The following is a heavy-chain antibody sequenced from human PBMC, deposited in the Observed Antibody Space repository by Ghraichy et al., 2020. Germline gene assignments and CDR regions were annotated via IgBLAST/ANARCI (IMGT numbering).Heavy chain of an antibody. J-gene: IGHJ4*02. V-gene: IGHV3-30*04. D-gene: IGHD3-3*01. Sequence: GGSLRLSCAASGFTFSSYAMHWVRQAPGKGLEWVAVISYDGSNKYYADSVKGRFTISRDNSKNTLYLQMNSLRAEDTAVYYCARGGAFTIFGVAPHFDYWGQGTLVTVSS. CDR1: GFTFSSYA. CDR2: ISYDGSNK. CDR3: ARGGAFTIFGVAPHFDY.